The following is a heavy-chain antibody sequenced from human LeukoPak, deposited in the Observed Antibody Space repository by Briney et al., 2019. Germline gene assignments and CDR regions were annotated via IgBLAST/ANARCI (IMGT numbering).Heavy chain of an antibody. D-gene: IGHD6-19*01. Sequence: GGSLRLSCAASGFTFSSYEMNWVRQAPGKGLEWVSYISSSGSTIYYADSVKGRFTISGDNAKNSLYLQMNSLRAEDTAVYYCARAGEQWLGPFFDYWGQGTLVTVSS. CDR1: GFTFSSYE. V-gene: IGHV3-48*03. CDR2: ISSSGSTI. CDR3: ARAGEQWLGPFFDY. J-gene: IGHJ4*02.